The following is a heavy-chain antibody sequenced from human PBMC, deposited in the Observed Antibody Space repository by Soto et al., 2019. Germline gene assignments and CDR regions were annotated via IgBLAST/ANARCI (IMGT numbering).Heavy chain of an antibody. J-gene: IGHJ4*02. Sequence: SETLSLTCTVSRGSISSYYWSWIRQPPGKGLEWIGYIYYSGSTNYNPSLKSRVTISVDTSKNQFSLKLSSVTAADTAVYYCARHAGGSGSYYSDYWGQGPLVTVSS. CDR3: ARHAGGSGSYYSDY. D-gene: IGHD3-10*01. CDR2: IYYSGST. CDR1: RGSISSYY. V-gene: IGHV4-59*01.